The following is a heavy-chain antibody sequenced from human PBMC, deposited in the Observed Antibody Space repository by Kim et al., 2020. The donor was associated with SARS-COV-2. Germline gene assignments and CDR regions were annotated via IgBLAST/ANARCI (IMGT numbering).Heavy chain of an antibody. Sequence: VKGRFTISRDNSKNTLYLQMNSLRAEDTAVYYCAKAGEAKGYGDSHSDYWGQGTLVTVSS. J-gene: IGHJ4*02. D-gene: IGHD4-17*01. V-gene: IGHV3-23*01. CDR3: AKAGEAKGYGDSHSDY.